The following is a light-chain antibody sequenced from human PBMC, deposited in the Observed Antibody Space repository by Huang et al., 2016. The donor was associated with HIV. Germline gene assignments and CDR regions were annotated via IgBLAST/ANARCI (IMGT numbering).Light chain of an antibody. CDR2: GAS. CDR3: QHYNNWPPRVT. J-gene: IGKJ4*01. Sequence: EIVMTQFPATLTVSPGERATLSCRASQSVTINLAWYQQKPGQAPRLLIYGASTRATGIPARFSGSGSGTDFTLTISSLESEDFAVYYCQHYNNWPPRVTFGGGTKVEIK. V-gene: IGKV3-15*01. CDR1: QSVTIN.